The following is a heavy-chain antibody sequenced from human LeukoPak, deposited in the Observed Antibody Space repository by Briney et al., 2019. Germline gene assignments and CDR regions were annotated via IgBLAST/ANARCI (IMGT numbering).Heavy chain of an antibody. CDR2: INPGGSSI. J-gene: IGHJ4*02. D-gene: IGHD1-14*01. Sequence: GGSLGLSCAASGFTFSSYWMHWARQVPGKGLVWVSRINPGGSSIAYADSVKGRFTISRDNAKNTLYLQMDSLRAEDTAVYYCARSNQADDYWGQGTLVTVSS. V-gene: IGHV3-74*01. CDR1: GFTFSSYW. CDR3: ARSNQADDY.